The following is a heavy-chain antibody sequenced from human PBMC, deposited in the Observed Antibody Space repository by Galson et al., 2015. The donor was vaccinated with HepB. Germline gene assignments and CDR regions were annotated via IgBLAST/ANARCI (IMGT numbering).Heavy chain of an antibody. Sequence: SLRLSCAASGFSLSIYDMHWVRQVAGKGLEWVSAVSPSGNPYYADSVKGRFTISRDDAKNSLYLEMNTLRVEDTAIYYCARVPTARAVKYYFDYWGQGILVTVSS. J-gene: IGHJ4*02. CDR2: VSPSGNP. CDR3: ARVPTARAVKYYFDY. CDR1: GFSLSIYD. V-gene: IGHV3-13*05. D-gene: IGHD3-10*01.